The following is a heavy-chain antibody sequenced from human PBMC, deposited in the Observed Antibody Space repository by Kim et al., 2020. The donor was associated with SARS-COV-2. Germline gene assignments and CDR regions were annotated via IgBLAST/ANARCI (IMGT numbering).Heavy chain of an antibody. D-gene: IGHD2-2*01. CDR2: IYSGGST. CDR3: ARVPRGYCSSTSCRQLYFDP. V-gene: IGHV3-53*04. CDR1: GFTVSSNY. Sequence: GGSLRLSCAASGFTVSSNYMSWVRQAPGKGLEWVSVIYSGGSTYYADSVKGRFTISRHNSKNTLYLQMNSLRAEDTAVYYCARVPRGYCSSTSCRQLYFDPWGQGTLVTVSS. J-gene: IGHJ5*02.